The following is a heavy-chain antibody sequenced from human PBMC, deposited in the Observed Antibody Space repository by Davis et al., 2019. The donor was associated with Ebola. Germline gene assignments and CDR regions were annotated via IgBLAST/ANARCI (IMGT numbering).Heavy chain of an antibody. CDR1: GGSISSSSYY. CDR2: IYYSGST. Sequence: MPSETLSLTCTVSGGSISSSSYYWGWIRQPPGKGLEWLGSIYYSGSTYYNPSLKSRVTISVDTSKNQFSLKLSSVTAADTAVYYCARTLTYYYGSGSYRTYRYFDYWGQGTLVTVSS. D-gene: IGHD3-10*01. J-gene: IGHJ4*02. CDR3: ARTLTYYYGSGSYRTYRYFDY. V-gene: IGHV4-39*01.